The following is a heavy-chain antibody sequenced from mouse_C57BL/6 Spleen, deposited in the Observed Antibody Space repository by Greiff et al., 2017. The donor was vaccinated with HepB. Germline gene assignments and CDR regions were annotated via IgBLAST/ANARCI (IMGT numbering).Heavy chain of an antibody. Sequence: LVKPGASVKISCKVSGYTFTDHTIHWMKQRPEQGLEWIGYIYPRDGSTKYNEKFKGKATLTADKSSITASMQLNSLTSEDSAVYFCANYYGSSLFAYWGQGTLVTVSA. CDR3: ANYYGSSLFAY. CDR2: IYPRDGST. CDR1: GYTFTDHT. D-gene: IGHD1-1*01. J-gene: IGHJ3*01. V-gene: IGHV1-78*01.